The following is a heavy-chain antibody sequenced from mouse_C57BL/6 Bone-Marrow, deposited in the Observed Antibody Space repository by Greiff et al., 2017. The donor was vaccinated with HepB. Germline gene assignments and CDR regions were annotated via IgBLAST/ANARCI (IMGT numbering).Heavy chain of an antibody. CDR3: ARSMYYYGSSFFAY. D-gene: IGHD1-1*01. V-gene: IGHV1-9*01. CDR2: ILPGSGST. Sequence: QVQLQQSGAELMKPGASVKLSCKATGYTFTGYWIEWVKQRPGHGLEWIGEILPGSGSTNYNEKFKGKATLNADTSSNTAYMQLSSLTTEDSAIYDCARSMYYYGSSFFAYWGQGTLVTVSA. J-gene: IGHJ3*01. CDR1: GYTFTGYW.